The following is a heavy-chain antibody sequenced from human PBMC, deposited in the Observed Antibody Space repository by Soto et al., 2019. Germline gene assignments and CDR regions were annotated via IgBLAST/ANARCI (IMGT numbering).Heavy chain of an antibody. D-gene: IGHD6-13*01. CDR1: GFTFNTYG. CDR3: ARGGTAALDY. Sequence: QVQLVESGGGVVQPGRSLRLSCAASGFTFNTYGMHWVRQAPGKGLEWVAVISYDGTKKYYADSVKGRFAISRGDSNNTLYRQMNSLRAEDTAVYYCARGGTAALDYWGQGTLVTVSS. CDR2: ISYDGTKK. J-gene: IGHJ4*02. V-gene: IGHV3-30*03.